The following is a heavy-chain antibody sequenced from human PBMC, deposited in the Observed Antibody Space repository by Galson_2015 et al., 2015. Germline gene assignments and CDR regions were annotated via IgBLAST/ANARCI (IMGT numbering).Heavy chain of an antibody. CDR1: GFTFSSYG. CDR2: ISYDGSNK. D-gene: IGHD3-22*01. J-gene: IGHJ4*02. CDR3: AKEYYYDSSGYYYGHFVY. V-gene: IGHV3-30*18. Sequence: SLRLSCAASGFTFSSYGMHWVRQAPGKGLEWVAVISYDGSNKYYADSVKGRFTISRDNSKNTLYLQMNSLRAEDTAVYYCAKEYYYDSSGYYYGHFVYWGQGTLVTVSS.